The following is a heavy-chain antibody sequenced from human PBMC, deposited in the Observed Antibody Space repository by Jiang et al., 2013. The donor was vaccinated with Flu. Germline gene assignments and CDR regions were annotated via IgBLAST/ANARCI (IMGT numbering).Heavy chain of an antibody. D-gene: IGHD3-10*01. CDR3: ATVLYIRVRGVKVGLRAFDI. CDR2: FDPEDGET. Sequence: GAEVKKPGASVKVSCKVSGYTLTELSMHWVRQAPGKGLEWMGGFDPEDGETIYAQKFQGRVTMTEDTSTDTAYMELSSLRSEDTAVYYCATVLYIRVRGVKVGLRAFDIWGQGTMVTVSS. V-gene: IGHV1-24*01. CDR1: GYTLTELS. J-gene: IGHJ3*02.